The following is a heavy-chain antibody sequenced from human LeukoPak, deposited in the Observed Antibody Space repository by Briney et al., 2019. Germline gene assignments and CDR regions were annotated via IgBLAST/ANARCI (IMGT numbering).Heavy chain of an antibody. V-gene: IGHV3-53*01. D-gene: IGHD4-23*01. CDR1: GFTVSSNY. CDR2: IYSGGST. CDR3: ARDQPDYGGTGIDY. J-gene: IGHJ4*02. Sequence: GGSLRLSCAASGFTVSSNYMSCVRQAPGKGLEWVSVIYSGGSTYYADSVKGRFTISRDNSKNTLYLQMNSLRAEDTAVYYCARDQPDYGGTGIDYWGQGTLVTVSS.